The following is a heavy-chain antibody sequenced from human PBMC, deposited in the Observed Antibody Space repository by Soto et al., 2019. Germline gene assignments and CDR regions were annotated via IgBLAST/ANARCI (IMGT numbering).Heavy chain of an antibody. D-gene: IGHD2-2*01. CDR3: ARPHWGEYCSSNSCYRDAFDI. Sequence: ASVKVSCKASGYTFTSYGISWVRQAPGQGLEWMGWISAYNGNTNYAQKLQGRVTMTTDTSTSTAYMELRSLRSDDTAVYYCARPHWGEYCSSNSCYRDAFDIWGHGTMVTVSS. CDR1: GYTFTSYG. CDR2: ISAYNGNT. J-gene: IGHJ3*02. V-gene: IGHV1-18*01.